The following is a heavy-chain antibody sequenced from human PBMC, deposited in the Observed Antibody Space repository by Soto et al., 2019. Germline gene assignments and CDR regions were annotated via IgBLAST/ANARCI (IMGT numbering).Heavy chain of an antibody. CDR1: VYTFTSYY. D-gene: IGHD3-10*01. Sequence: XSVNVSCKASVYTFTSYYMHWVRQAPGQGLEWMGIINPSGGSTSYAQKFQGRVTMTRDTSTSTVYMELSSLRSEDTAVYYCARDTGSYFDYWGQGPLVTVSS. CDR3: ARDTGSYFDY. V-gene: IGHV1-46*01. J-gene: IGHJ4*02. CDR2: INPSGGST.